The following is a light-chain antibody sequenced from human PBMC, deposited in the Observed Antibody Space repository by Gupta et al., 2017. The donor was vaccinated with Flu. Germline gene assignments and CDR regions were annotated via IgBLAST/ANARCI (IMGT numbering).Light chain of an antibody. V-gene: IGKV3-11*01. CDR2: DAS. CDR3: QHRSNRPLT. CDR1: QSVSSY. J-gene: IGKJ4*01. Sequence: EIVLTQSPATLSLSPGERATLSCRASQSVSSYLAWYQQKPGQAPRLLIYDASNRATGIPARFSGSGSGTDLTFTISSLEPEDYAVYYCQHRSNRPLTFGGGTKVEI.